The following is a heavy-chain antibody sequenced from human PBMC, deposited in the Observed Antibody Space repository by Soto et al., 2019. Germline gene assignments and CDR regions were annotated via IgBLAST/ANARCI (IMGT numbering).Heavy chain of an antibody. CDR2: IYNSVST. CDR3: SRDPQY. CDR1: GGSISSGGYY. Sequence: QVQLQESGPGLVEPSQTLSLTCTVSGGSISSGGYYWSWVRQHPGKGLEWIGYIYNSVSTYYNPSLNSRVSISVDKSKNQFSLKLSSVTAADTAVYYCSRDPQYWGQGTLVTVSS. V-gene: IGHV4-31*03. J-gene: IGHJ4*02.